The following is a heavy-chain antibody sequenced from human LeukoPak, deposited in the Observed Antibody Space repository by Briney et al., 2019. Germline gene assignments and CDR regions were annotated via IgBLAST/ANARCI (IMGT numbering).Heavy chain of an antibody. CDR1: GFSFRIFW. J-gene: IGHJ5*02. Sequence: GGSLRLSCAASGFSFRIFWMSWVRQAPGKGLEWVANINQDGSEKYYVDSVKGRFTISRDNAKNSVYLQMDSLRVEDTAVYYCARGEGATMRNWFDPWGQGTLVTVSS. CDR3: ARGEGATMRNWFDP. D-gene: IGHD1-26*01. CDR2: INQDGSEK. V-gene: IGHV3-7*01.